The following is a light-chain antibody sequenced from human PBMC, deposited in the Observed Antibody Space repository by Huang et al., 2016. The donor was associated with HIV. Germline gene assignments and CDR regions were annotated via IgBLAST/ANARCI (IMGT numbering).Light chain of an antibody. Sequence: DIVMTQTPLSLSVTPGQPASISCKSSQSLLHSDGETYLYWYLHKPGQSQQRLIYEVSNRCAGVPDRFSGSGSGKECTLRISRVEAEDVGVYYCMQRTQRPLTFGGGTKVEIK. CDR2: EVS. CDR3: MQRTQRPLT. V-gene: IGKV2D-29*02. CDR1: QSLLHSDGETY. J-gene: IGKJ4*01.